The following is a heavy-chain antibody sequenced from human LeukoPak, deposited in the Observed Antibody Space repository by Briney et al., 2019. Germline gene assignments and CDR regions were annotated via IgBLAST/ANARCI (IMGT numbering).Heavy chain of an antibody. V-gene: IGHV3-33*08. Sequence: GGSLRLSCAASGFTFSSYWMHWVRQAPGKGLEWVALIWYDGSNKYYTDSVKGRLTISRDNSKNTLYLQMNSLRAEDTAIYYCAREGPRGNSQFDYWGQGTLVTVSS. CDR1: GFTFSSYW. J-gene: IGHJ4*02. CDR3: AREGPRGNSQFDY. CDR2: IWYDGSNK. D-gene: IGHD2/OR15-2a*01.